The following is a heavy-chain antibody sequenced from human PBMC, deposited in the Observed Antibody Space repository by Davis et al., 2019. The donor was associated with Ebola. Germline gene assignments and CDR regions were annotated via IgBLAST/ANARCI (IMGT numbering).Heavy chain of an antibody. CDR3: ARDMVVPAAGKYYYYGMDV. J-gene: IGHJ6*02. CDR2: INSDGSST. D-gene: IGHD2-2*01. Sequence: GESLKISCAASGFTFSSYWMHWVRQAPGKGLVWVSRINSDGSSTSYADSVKGRFTISRDNAKNSLYLQMNSLRAEDTAVYYCARDMVVPAAGKYYYYGMDVWGQGTTVTVSS. V-gene: IGHV3-74*01. CDR1: GFTFSSYW.